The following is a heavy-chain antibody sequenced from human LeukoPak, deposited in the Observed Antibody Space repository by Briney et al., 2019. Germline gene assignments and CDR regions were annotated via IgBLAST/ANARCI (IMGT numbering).Heavy chain of an antibody. J-gene: IGHJ6*03. CDR1: GFTFSSYA. CDR3: AKVFDFWSGYPLNYYYYYMDV. Sequence: GGSLRLSCAASGFTFSSYAMSWVRQAPGKGLEWVSAISGSGGSTYYADSVKGRFTISRDNSKNTLYLQMNSLRAEDTAVYYCAKVFDFWSGYPLNYYYYYMDVWGKGTTVTVSS. CDR2: ISGSGGST. D-gene: IGHD3-3*01. V-gene: IGHV3-23*01.